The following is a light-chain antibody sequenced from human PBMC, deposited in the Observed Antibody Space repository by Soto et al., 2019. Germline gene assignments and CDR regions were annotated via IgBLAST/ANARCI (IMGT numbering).Light chain of an antibody. Sequence: DIQMTQSPSTLSASVGDTVTITCRASQSIRNWLAWYQQKPGQAPKLLIHKASTLESGVPSRFSGSGSGTEFTLTISSLQPDDFATFYCHQYDRFPDTFGQGTKLEIK. J-gene: IGKJ2*01. CDR1: QSIRNW. V-gene: IGKV1-5*03. CDR2: KAS. CDR3: HQYDRFPDT.